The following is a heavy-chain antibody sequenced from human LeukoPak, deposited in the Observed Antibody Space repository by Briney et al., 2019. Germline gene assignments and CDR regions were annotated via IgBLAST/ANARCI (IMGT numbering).Heavy chain of an antibody. J-gene: IGHJ4*02. D-gene: IGHD1-14*01. Sequence: GGSLRLSCAASGFTFSSYGMHWVRQAPGEGLEWVAVIWYDGSNKYYADSVKGRFTISRDNSKNTLYLQMNSLRAEDTAVYYCARDGKGPGYYFDYWGQGTLVNVSS. V-gene: IGHV3-33*01. CDR1: GFTFSSYG. CDR3: ARDGKGPGYYFDY. CDR2: IWYDGSNK.